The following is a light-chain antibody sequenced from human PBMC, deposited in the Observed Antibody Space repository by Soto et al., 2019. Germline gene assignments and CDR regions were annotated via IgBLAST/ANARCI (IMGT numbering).Light chain of an antibody. CDR2: DAS. V-gene: IGKV1-5*01. CDR3: QQYSSHWT. Sequence: DIQMTQSPSTLSASVGDRVTISCRASQSISSWLAWYQQKPGKAPNLLIYDASSLQSGVPSRFSGIGSGTEFTLTISSLQPDDFATYYCQQYSSHWTFGQGTTV. J-gene: IGKJ1*01. CDR1: QSISSW.